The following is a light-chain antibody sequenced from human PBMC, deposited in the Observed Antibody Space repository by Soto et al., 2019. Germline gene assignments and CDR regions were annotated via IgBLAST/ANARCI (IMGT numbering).Light chain of an antibody. CDR2: GAS. CDR1: QSVSSSY. CDR3: QQYGSSPT. Sequence: IEMTQSPATLSLSSGERETLSCRASQSVSSSYLAWYQQKRGQAPRLLVYGASSRSTGIPDRFSGGGSGTDFTLTISSLEPADSAVYYCQQYGSSPTFGGGTKVDIK. J-gene: IGKJ4*01. V-gene: IGKV3-20*01.